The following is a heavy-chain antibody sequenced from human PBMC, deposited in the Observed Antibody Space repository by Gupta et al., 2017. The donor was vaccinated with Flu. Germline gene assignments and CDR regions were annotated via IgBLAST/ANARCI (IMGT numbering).Heavy chain of an antibody. CDR3: ASTGGPYYYYYMDV. CDR2: ISSSGSTI. J-gene: IGHJ6*03. V-gene: IGHV3-48*03. Sequence: EVQLVESWGGLVQPGGSLRLSCAAFGFTVSSSEMNWVRQAPGKVLEWVSYISSSGSTIDYADSVKGRFTISRDNAKNSLYLQMNSLRAEDTAVYYCASTGGPYYYYYMDVWGKGTTVTVSS. D-gene: IGHD1-14*01. CDR1: GFTVSSSE.